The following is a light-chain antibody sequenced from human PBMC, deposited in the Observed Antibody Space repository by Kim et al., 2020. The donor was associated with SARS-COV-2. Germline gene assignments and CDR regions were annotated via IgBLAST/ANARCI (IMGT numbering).Light chain of an antibody. CDR3: QQRSNWPPA. V-gene: IGKV3-11*01. J-gene: IGKJ4*01. CDR1: RSVSSS. Sequence: SLSTGERAPLSCGASRSVSSSLAWYQQEPGQAPRLLIYDASNRATGIPARFSGSGSGTDFTLTISSLEPRDFAVYYCQQRSNWPPAFGGGTKLEI. CDR2: DAS.